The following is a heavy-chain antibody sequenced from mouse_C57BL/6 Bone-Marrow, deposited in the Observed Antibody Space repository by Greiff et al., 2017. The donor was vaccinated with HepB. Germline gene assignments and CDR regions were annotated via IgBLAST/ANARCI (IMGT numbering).Heavy chain of an antibody. CDR2: INPSTGGT. CDR3: ARGLGAFPMDY. J-gene: IGHJ4*01. V-gene: IGHV1-42*01. D-gene: IGHD4-1*01. Sequence: EVQLQQSGPELVKPGASVKISCKASGYSFTGYYINWVKQSPEKSLEWIGEINPSTGGTTYNQKFKAKATLTVDKSSSTAYMQLKSLTSEDSAVYNCARGLGAFPMDYWGQGTSVTVSS. CDR1: GYSFTGYY.